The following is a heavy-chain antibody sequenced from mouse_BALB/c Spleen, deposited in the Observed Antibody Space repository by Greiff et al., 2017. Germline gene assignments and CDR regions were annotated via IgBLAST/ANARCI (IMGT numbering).Heavy chain of an antibody. CDR1: GYSFTGYY. V-gene: IGHV1-31*01. CDR3: ARRDYGPNYYAMDY. Sequence: EVQLQQSGPELVKPGASVKISCKASGYSFTGYYMHWVKQSHVKSLEWIGRINPYNGATSYNQNFKDKASLTVDKSSSTAYMELHSLTSEDSAVYYCARRDYGPNYYAMDYWGQGTSVTVSS. D-gene: IGHD1-1*02. CDR2: INPYNGAT. J-gene: IGHJ4*01.